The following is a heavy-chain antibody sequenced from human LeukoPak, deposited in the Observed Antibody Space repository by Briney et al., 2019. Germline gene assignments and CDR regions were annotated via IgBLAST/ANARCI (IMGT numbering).Heavy chain of an antibody. Sequence: GGSLRLSCAVSGSTVSNYYMSWVRQAPGKGLEWVSVFYTGGSTYYADSVKGRFTISRDNSKNTLYLQMNSLRAEDTAVYYCARGDGYNFFDYWGQGTLVTVSS. CDR3: ARGDGYNFFDY. J-gene: IGHJ4*02. V-gene: IGHV3-53*01. CDR1: GSTVSNYY. CDR2: FYTGGST. D-gene: IGHD5-24*01.